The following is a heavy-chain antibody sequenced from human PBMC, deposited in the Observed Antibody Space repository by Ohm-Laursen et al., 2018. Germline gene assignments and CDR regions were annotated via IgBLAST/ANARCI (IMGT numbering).Heavy chain of an antibody. V-gene: IGHV4-59*01. Sequence: SQTLSLTCTVSGGSISSDFWTWIRQPPGKGLEWIGHISYSGSTEYNPSLKSRVAISLDTSRIQFSLYVTSVTAADTAVYYCARGRGYYDYVWGSYRYTFDYWGQGTLVTVSS. CDR3: ARGRGYYDYVWGSYRYTFDY. J-gene: IGHJ4*02. CDR1: GGSISSDF. CDR2: ISYSGST. D-gene: IGHD3-16*02.